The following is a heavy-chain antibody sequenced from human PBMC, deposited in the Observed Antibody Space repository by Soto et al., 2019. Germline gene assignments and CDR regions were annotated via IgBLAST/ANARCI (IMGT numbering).Heavy chain of an antibody. D-gene: IGHD6-19*01. CDR2: IWYDGSNK. J-gene: IGHJ4*02. V-gene: IGHV3-33*01. CDR1: GFTLSSYG. Sequence: GGSLRLSCAASGFTLSSYGMHWVRQAPGKGLEWVAVIWYDGSNKYYADSVKGRFTISRDNSKNTLYLQMNSLRAEDTAMYYCARDQEWLDSYYFDYWGQGTLVTVSS. CDR3: ARDQEWLDSYYFDY.